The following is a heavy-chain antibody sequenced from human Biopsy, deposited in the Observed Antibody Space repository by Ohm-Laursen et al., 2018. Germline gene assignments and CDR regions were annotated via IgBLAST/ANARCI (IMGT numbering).Heavy chain of an antibody. CDR3: ALQSVAQMKNFDY. J-gene: IGHJ4*02. Sequence: ASVKISCKASGFSFTGYYIHWVRQAPGQGLEWMGWISPKSGGTNYAQKFQGNITMTKNTSMSTAYMEMSRLRSDDTAVYYCALQSVAQMKNFDYWGQGTLVTVSS. CDR1: GFSFTGYY. CDR2: ISPKSGGT. V-gene: IGHV1-2*02. D-gene: IGHD6-19*01.